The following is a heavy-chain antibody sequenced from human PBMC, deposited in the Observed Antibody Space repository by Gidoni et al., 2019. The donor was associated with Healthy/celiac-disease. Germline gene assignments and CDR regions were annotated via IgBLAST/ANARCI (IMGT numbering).Heavy chain of an antibody. J-gene: IGHJ6*02. D-gene: IGHD2-21*01. V-gene: IGHV3-48*02. CDR1: GFTLSSYS. CDR2: ISSSSSTI. CDR3: ARASVLLPEVDYYYYGMDV. Sequence: EVQLVESGGGLVQPGGSLRLSCAASGFTLSSYSMNWVRQAPGKGLEWVSYISSSSSTIYYADSVKGRFTISRDNAKNSLYLQMNSLRDEDTAVYYCARASVLLPEVDYYYYGMDVWGQGTTVTVSS.